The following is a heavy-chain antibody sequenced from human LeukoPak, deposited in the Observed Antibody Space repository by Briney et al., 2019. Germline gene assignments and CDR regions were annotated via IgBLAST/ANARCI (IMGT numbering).Heavy chain of an antibody. J-gene: IGHJ4*02. CDR1: GGSISNYH. D-gene: IGHD6-19*01. V-gene: IGHV4-4*07. CDR3: ARRDISSGWSFDY. Sequence: SETPSLTCTVSGGSISNYHWSWIRQPAGKGLEWIGRIHTSGSTNYNPPLKSRVSMSIDTTEDQVSLTIRSVTAADTAFYYCARRDISSGWSFDYWGQGTLVTVSS. CDR2: IHTSGST.